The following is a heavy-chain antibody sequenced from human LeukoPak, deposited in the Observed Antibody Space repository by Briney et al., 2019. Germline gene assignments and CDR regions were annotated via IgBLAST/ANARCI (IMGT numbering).Heavy chain of an antibody. CDR2: IIPIFGTA. V-gene: IGHV1-69*05. J-gene: IGHJ4*02. CDR3: ARDLSAAAGTA. CDR1: GGTFSSYA. D-gene: IGHD6-13*01. Sequence: ASVKVSCKASGGTFSSYAISWVRQAPGQGLEWMGRIIPIFGTANYAQTFQGRVTITTDESTSTAYMELSSLRSEDTAVYYCARDLSAAAGTAWGQGTLVTVSS.